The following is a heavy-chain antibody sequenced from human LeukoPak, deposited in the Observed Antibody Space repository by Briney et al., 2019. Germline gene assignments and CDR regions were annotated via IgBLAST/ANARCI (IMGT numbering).Heavy chain of an antibody. CDR3: ARVVAVYFDY. CDR1: GGSISSSSYY. Sequence: SETLSLTCTVSGGSISSSSYYWGWIRQPPGKGLEWIGRIYTSGSTNYNPSLKSRVTISVDTSKNQFSLKLSSVTAADTAVYYCARVVAVYFDYWGQGTLVTVSS. V-gene: IGHV4-39*07. CDR2: IYTSGST. D-gene: IGHD6-19*01. J-gene: IGHJ4*02.